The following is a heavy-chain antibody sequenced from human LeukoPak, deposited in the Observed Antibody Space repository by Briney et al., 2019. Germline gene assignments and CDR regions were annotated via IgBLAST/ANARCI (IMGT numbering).Heavy chain of an antibody. V-gene: IGHV4-4*07. CDR3: TRWTTVTRAFDS. Sequence: AETLSLTCTVSGGSINKDYWNWIRQPAGKGLEYIGRIYISGSTNYKPSLKSRSTMSVDTFKNQFSRKLSSVTSQNTAVYSCTRWTTVTRAFDSWGQGNLVTVSS. CDR2: IYISGST. J-gene: IGHJ4*02. CDR1: GGSINKDY. D-gene: IGHD4-17*01.